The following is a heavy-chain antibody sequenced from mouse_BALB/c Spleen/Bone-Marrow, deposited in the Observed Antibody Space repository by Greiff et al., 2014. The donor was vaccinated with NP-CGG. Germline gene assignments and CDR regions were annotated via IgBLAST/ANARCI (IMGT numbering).Heavy chain of an antibody. Sequence: VQLVESGPGLVAPSQSLSTTCTVSGFSLTDYGVSWIRQPPGKGLEWLGVIWGGGITYYNSTLKSRLSISKDSSKSQVFLKMNSLQTDDTAMYYCAKHDTTVVVDYWGQGTTLTVSS. J-gene: IGHJ2*01. CDR3: AKHDTTVVVDY. CDR1: GFSLTDYG. CDR2: IWGGGIT. V-gene: IGHV2-6-5*01. D-gene: IGHD1-1*01.